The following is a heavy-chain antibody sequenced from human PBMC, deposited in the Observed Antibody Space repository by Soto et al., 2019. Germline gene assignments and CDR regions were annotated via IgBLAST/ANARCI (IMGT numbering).Heavy chain of an antibody. CDR2: IKQDGSEK. V-gene: IGHV3-7*01. J-gene: IGHJ6*02. Sequence: VGSLRLSCAASGFTFSSYWMSWVRQAPGKGLEWVANIKQDGSEKYYVDSVKGRFTISRDNAKNSLYLQMNSLRAEDTAVYYCARAGSYYYYYGMDVWGQGTTVTVSS. CDR3: ARAGSYYYYYGMDV. D-gene: IGHD3-10*01. CDR1: GFTFSSYW.